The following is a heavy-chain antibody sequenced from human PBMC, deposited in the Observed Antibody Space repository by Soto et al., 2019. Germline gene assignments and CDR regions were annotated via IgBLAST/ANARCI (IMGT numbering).Heavy chain of an antibody. J-gene: IGHJ5*02. V-gene: IGHV1-46*01. CDR2: INPKGGAT. Sequence: QVQLVQSGAEVKRPGASVKVSCKASGYALSNYFINGVRQAPGQGLEWVGVINPKGGATTYAQKFQGRVNMTSDTSTNTIYMTLRSLTSEDTAFYYCARDEGFCSGGSCTGWFDPWGQGTLVTVSS. CDR1: GYALSNYF. D-gene: IGHD2-15*01. CDR3: ARDEGFCSGGSCTGWFDP.